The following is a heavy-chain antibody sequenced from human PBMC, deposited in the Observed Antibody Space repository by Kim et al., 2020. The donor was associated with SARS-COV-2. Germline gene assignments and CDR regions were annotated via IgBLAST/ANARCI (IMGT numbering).Heavy chain of an antibody. Sequence: GGSLRLSCAASGFTFSNYYMSWVRQAPGKGLEWVSDISSSGSTKYYADSVKGRFTISRDNSKNPLYLQMNSLKAEDTAVYYCARDEGERMDVWRQGPTVTVS. V-gene: IGHV3-11*01. CDR2: ISSSGSTK. CDR3: ARDEGERMDV. J-gene: IGHJ6*02. D-gene: IGHD3-16*01. CDR1: GFTFSNYY.